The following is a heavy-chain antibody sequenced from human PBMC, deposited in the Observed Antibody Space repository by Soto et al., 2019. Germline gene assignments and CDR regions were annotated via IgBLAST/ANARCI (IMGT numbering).Heavy chain of an antibody. V-gene: IGHV1-18*01. CDR3: ARVDIAARRENWCDR. CDR1: GYTFTSYG. Sequence: GASVKVSCKASGYTFTSYGISWVRQAPGQGLEWMGWISAYNGNTNYAQKLQGRVTMTTDTSTSTAYMELRSLRSDDTAVYYCARVDIAARRENWCDRWGQGTLVTVSS. D-gene: IGHD6-6*01. J-gene: IGHJ5*02. CDR2: ISAYNGNT.